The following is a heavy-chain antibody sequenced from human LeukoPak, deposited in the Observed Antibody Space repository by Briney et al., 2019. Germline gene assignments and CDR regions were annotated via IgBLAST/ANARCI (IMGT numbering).Heavy chain of an antibody. CDR3: ARRSGYSYFQH. D-gene: IGHD3-3*01. CDR1: GGSFSGYY. V-gene: IGHV4-34*01. J-gene: IGHJ1*01. CDR2: INHSGST. Sequence: SETLSLTCAVYGGSFSGYYWGWIRQPPGKGLEWIGEINHSGSTNHNPSLKSRVTISVDTSKNQFSLKLSSVTAADTAVYYCARRSGYSYFQHWGQGTLVTVSS.